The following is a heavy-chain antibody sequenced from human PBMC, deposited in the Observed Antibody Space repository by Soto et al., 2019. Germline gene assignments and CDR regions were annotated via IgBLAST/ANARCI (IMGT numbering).Heavy chain of an antibody. CDR2: IIPIIGTA. V-gene: IGHV1-69*01. CDR1: GGTFSSYV. D-gene: IGHD1-26*01. J-gene: IGHJ6*02. CDR3: ARIQSGSSRYYYGMDV. Sequence: QVQLVQSGAEVKKPGSSVKVSCKASGGTFSSYVISWVRQAPGQGLEWMGGIIPIIGTANYAQKCQGRVTITADEATSTAYMELSRLRSEDTAVYYDARIQSGSSRYYYGMDVWGQGTTVTVSS.